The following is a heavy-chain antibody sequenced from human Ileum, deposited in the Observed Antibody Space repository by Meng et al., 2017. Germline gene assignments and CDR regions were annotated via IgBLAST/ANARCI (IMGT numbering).Heavy chain of an antibody. J-gene: IGHJ4*02. D-gene: IGHD4-17*01. CDR2: ISYDGSNK. CDR3: ARDLTVIKPFDY. V-gene: IGHV3-30*01. CDR1: GFTFSSYA. Sequence: GESLKISCAASGFTFSSYAMHWVRQAPGKGLEWVAVISYDGSNKYYADSVKGRFTISRDNSKNTLYLQMNGLSAEDTAVYYCARDLTVIKPFDYWGQGTLVTVSS.